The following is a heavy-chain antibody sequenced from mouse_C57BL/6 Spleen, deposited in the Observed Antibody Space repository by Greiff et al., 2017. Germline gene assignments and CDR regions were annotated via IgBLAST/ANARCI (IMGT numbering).Heavy chain of an antibody. CDR1: GYTFTSYW. V-gene: IGHV1-64*01. CDR3: ARSDLLRGNYFDY. CDR2: IHPNSGST. Sequence: QVQLQQPGAELVKPGASVKLSCKASGYTFTSYWMHWVKQRPGQGLEWIGMIHPNSGSTNYNEKFKSKATLTVDKSSSTAYMQLSSLTSEDSAVYYCARSDLLRGNYFDYWGQGTTLTVSS. D-gene: IGHD1-1*01. J-gene: IGHJ2*01.